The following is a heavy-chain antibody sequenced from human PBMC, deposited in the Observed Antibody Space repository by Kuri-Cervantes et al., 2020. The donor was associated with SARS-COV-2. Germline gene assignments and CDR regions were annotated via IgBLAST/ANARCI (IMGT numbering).Heavy chain of an antibody. V-gene: IGHV4-4*07. CDR1: GGSISSYY. CDR3: ARATSTQKYSGSYLLGWFDP. D-gene: IGHD1-26*01. Sequence: GSLRLSCTVSGGSISSYYWSWIRQPAGKGLEWIGRIYTSGSTNYNPSLKSRVTMSVDTSKNQFSLKLSSVTAADTAVYYCARATSTQKYSGSYLLGWFDPWGQGTLVTVSS. J-gene: IGHJ5*02. CDR2: IYTSGST.